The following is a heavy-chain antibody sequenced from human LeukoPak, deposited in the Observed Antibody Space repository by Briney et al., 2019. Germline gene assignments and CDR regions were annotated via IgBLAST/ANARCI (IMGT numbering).Heavy chain of an antibody. CDR1: GYAFTGNY. CDR3: ARDREYDVLTGDG. Sequence: ASVKVSCKASGYAFTGNYIHWVRQAPGQGLEWMGRINPNSGGTTYAQRLQGRVTMTRDTSISTAFMELTRLRPDDTAMYYCARDREYDVLTGDGWGQGTLVTVSS. D-gene: IGHD3-9*01. V-gene: IGHV1-2*06. J-gene: IGHJ4*02. CDR2: INPNSGGT.